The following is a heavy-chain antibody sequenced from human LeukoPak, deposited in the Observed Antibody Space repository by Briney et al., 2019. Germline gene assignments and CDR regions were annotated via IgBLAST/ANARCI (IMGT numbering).Heavy chain of an antibody. CDR2: IYYSGST. J-gene: IGHJ5*02. Sequence: SETLSLTCTVSGGSISSYYWSWVRQPPGKGLEWIGYIYYSGSTNYNPSLKSRVTISVDTSKNQFSLKLSSVTAADTAVYYCAREEAVAGRGFDPWGQGTLVTVSS. D-gene: IGHD6-19*01. CDR3: AREEAVAGRGFDP. V-gene: IGHV4-59*01. CDR1: GGSISSYY.